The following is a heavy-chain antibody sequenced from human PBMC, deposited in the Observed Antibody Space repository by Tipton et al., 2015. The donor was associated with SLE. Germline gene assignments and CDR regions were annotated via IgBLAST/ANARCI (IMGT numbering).Heavy chain of an antibody. CDR1: GGSFSGYY. CDR2: INHSGST. V-gene: IGHV4-34*01. D-gene: IGHD2-2*01. CDR3: ASDYCSSASCYAFDI. Sequence: TLSLTRAVYGGSFSGYYWSWIRQPPGKGLEWIGEINHSGSTNCNPSLKSRVTISVDTSKNQFSLKLGSVTAADTAVYYCASDYCSSASCYAFDIWGQGAMVTVSS. J-gene: IGHJ3*02.